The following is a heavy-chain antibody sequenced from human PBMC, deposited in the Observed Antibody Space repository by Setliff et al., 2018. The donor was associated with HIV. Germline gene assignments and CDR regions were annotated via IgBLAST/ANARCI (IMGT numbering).Heavy chain of an antibody. D-gene: IGHD3-10*01. V-gene: IGHV3-7*01. J-gene: IGHJ4*02. Sequence: PGGSLRLSCAASGFTFSSSWMHWVRQALGKGLVWVSRINTDGSEKYYVDSVKGRFTISRDNAKNSLYLQMNSLRAEDTAVYYCASVLRYYGSGSYPFGYWGQGTLVTVSS. CDR1: GFTFSSSW. CDR2: INTDGSEK. CDR3: ASVLRYYGSGSYPFGY.